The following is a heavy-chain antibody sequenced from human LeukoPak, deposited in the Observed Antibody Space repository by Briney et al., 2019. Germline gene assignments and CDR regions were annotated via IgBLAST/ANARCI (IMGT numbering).Heavy chain of an antibody. V-gene: IGHV1-2*02. J-gene: IGHJ4*02. CDR3: ARVSHSGYEEY. D-gene: IGHD5-12*01. CDR2: INPNSGGT. Sequence: ASVTVSYKPSGYTFTGYYMHWLRQAPAQGLAWMGWINPNSGGTNYAQKFQGRVTTTRDTSISTVYMELSRLRSDDTAVYYCARVSHSGYEEYWGQGTLVTV. CDR1: GYTFTGYY.